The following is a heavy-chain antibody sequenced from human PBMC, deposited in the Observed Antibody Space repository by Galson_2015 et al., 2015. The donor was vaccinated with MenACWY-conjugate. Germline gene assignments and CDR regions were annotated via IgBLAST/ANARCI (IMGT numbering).Heavy chain of an antibody. J-gene: IGHJ4*02. CDR3: GRVTWGSSKAFDY. CDR1: GDSVSSKSAA. Sequence: CAISGDSVSSKSAAWIWIRQSPSRGLEWLGRTYYGSKWYNDYAASVKGRITINPDTSKNQFSLQLNSVTPEDTAVYYCGRVTWGSSKAFDYGGQGTPVTGSS. V-gene: IGHV6-1*01. D-gene: IGHD6-13*01. CDR2: TYYGSKWYN.